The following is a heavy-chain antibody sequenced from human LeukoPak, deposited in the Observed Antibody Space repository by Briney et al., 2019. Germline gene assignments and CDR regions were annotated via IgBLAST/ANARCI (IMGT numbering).Heavy chain of an antibody. Sequence: PGGSLRLSCAASGFTFSSYSMNWVRQAPGKGLEWVSAISGSGGSTYYADSVKGRFTISRDNSKNTLYLQMNSLRAGDTAVYYCAKPVGATQGYFDYWGQGTLVTVSS. D-gene: IGHD1-26*01. CDR3: AKPVGATQGYFDY. V-gene: IGHV3-23*01. J-gene: IGHJ4*02. CDR1: GFTFSSYS. CDR2: ISGSGGST.